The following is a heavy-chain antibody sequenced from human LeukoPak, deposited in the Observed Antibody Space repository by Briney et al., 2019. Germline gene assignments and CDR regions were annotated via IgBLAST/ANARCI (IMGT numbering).Heavy chain of an antibody. D-gene: IGHD6-19*01. V-gene: IGHV4-59*01. CDR3: ARDGSQWLVSFDY. CDR2: IYKSGNT. Sequence: PSETLSLTCTVSGRSISTYYWSWARQPPGKGLEWVGNIYKSGNTNYNPSLKSRVTISVATSNNQFSLKLSSVTAADTAVYYCARDGSQWLVSFDYWGQGALVTVSS. J-gene: IGHJ4*02. CDR1: GRSISTYY.